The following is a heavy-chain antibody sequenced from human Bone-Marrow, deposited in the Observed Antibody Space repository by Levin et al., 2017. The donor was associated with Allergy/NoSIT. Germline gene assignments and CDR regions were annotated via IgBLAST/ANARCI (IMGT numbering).Heavy chain of an antibody. CDR1: GYTFTTYN. CDR3: AVEGQWLDY. J-gene: IGHJ4*02. D-gene: IGHD6-19*01. Sequence: GESLKISCKASGYTFTTYNINWVRQAPGQGPEWMGWINTNTGNPTYAQGFTGRFVFSVDTSVSTAYVQISSLKAEDTAVYYCAVEGQWLDYWGQGTLVTVSS. CDR2: INTNTGNP. V-gene: IGHV7-4-1*02.